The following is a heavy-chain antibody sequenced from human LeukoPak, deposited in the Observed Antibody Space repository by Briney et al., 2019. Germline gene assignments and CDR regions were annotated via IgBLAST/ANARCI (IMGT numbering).Heavy chain of an antibody. J-gene: IGHJ6*03. CDR3: AREGSGELHYYYYYMDV. CDR2: ISAYNGNT. CDR1: GYTFTSYG. D-gene: IGHD1-26*01. Sequence: GASVKVSCKASGYTFTSYGISWVRQAPGQGLEWMGWISAYNGNTNYAQKLQGRVTMTTDTSTSTAYMELRSLRSDDTAVYYCAREGSGELHYYYYYMDVWGKGTTVTVSS. V-gene: IGHV1-18*01.